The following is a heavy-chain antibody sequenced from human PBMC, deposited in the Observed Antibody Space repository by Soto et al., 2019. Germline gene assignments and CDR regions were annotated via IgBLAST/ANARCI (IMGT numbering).Heavy chain of an antibody. Sequence: VNVSCKAYGYTFTSYYMRWVRQAPGQGLEWMGIINPSGGSTSYAQKFQGRVTMTRDTSTSTVYMELSSLRSEDTAVYYCARLEAAQHYFDYWGQGTLVTSPQ. J-gene: IGHJ4*02. CDR1: GYTFTSYY. CDR3: ARLEAAQHYFDY. V-gene: IGHV1-46*03. D-gene: IGHD3-3*01. CDR2: INPSGGST.